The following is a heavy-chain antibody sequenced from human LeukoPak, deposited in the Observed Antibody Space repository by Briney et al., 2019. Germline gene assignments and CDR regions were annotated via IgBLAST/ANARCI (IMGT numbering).Heavy chain of an antibody. CDR1: GFTVSSNY. CDR3: AREDEWELLYY. CDR2: IYSGGST. Sequence: PEGSLRLSCAASGFTVSSNYMSWVRQAPGKGLEWVSVIYSGGSTYYADSVKGRFTISRDNSKNTLYLQMNSLRAEDTAVYYCAREDEWELLYYWGQGTLVTVSS. V-gene: IGHV3-53*01. J-gene: IGHJ4*02. D-gene: IGHD1-26*01.